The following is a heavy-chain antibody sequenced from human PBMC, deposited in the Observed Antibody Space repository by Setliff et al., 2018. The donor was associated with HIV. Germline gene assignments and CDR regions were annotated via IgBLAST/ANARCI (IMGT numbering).Heavy chain of an antibody. J-gene: IGHJ6*03. Sequence: SETLSLTCTVSGGSISSSSYYWGWIRQPPGKGLEWIGSIYYSGSTYYNPSLKSRVTISVDTSKNQFSLKLSSVTAADTAVYYCASPGRRRGYCSSTSCYDEGLYYYYYMDAWGKGTTVTVSS. CDR1: GGSISSSSYY. V-gene: IGHV4-39*01. CDR2: IYYSGST. CDR3: ASPGRRRGYCSSTSCYDEGLYYYYYMDA. D-gene: IGHD2-2*01.